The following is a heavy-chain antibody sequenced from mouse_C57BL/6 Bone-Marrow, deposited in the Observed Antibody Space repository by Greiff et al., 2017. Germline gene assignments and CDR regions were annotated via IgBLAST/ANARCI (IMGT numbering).Heavy chain of an antibody. CDR1: GYTFTDYT. D-gene: IGHD2-5*01. J-gene: IGHJ2*01. Sequence: VQLQQSDAELVKPGASVKISCKASGYTFTDYTIHWMKQRPEQGLEWIGYIYPSGGSTKYNEKFKGKATLTADKSSSTAYMQLNSLTSEDSAVYVFASANYSNYGGVYFDYWGQGTTLTVSS. V-gene: IGHV1-78*01. CDR2: IYPSGGST. CDR3: ASANYSNYGGVYFDY.